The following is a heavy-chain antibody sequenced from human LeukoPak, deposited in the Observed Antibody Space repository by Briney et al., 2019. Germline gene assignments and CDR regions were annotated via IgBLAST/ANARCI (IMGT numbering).Heavy chain of an antibody. D-gene: IGHD6-6*01. CDR2: ISYDGSNK. V-gene: IGHV3-30*18. J-gene: IGHJ4*02. CDR1: GFTFSSYG. Sequence: GGSLRLSCAASGFTFSSYGMHWVRQAPGKGLEWVAVISYDGSNKYYADSVKGRFTISRDNSKNTLYLQMNSLRAEDTAVYYCAKRKYSNSGIDDYWGQGTLVTVSS. CDR3: AKRKYSNSGIDDY.